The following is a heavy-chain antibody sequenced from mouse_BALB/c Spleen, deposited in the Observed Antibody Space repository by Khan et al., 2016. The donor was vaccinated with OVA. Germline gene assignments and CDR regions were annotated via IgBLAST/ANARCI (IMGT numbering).Heavy chain of an antibody. CDR2: ISSSGST. D-gene: IGHD2-3*01. Sequence: EVQLQESGPGLVKPSQSLSLTCTVTGYSITSDYAWNWIRKFPGNKLEWMGYISSSGSTNYNPALKSRISFTRDTSKNQFFLQLNSGTTEDTATYYCARDGSRYNYAMDYWGQGTSVTGSS. J-gene: IGHJ4*01. V-gene: IGHV3-2*02. CDR1: GYSITSDYA. CDR3: ARDGSRYNYAMDY.